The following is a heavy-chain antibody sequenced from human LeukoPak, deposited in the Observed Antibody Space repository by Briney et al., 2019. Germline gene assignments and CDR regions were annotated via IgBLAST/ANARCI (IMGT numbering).Heavy chain of an antibody. CDR1: GGSFNGYY. Sequence: PSETLSLTCAVYGGSFNGYYWTWIRQPPGKGLEWIGEINPSGSTNYNPSLKSRVFISVDTSKNQFSLKLSSVTAADTAVFYCAREGRRFNFDYWGQGTLVTVSS. D-gene: IGHD3-3*01. CDR3: AREGRRFNFDY. V-gene: IGHV4-34*01. CDR2: INPSGST. J-gene: IGHJ4*02.